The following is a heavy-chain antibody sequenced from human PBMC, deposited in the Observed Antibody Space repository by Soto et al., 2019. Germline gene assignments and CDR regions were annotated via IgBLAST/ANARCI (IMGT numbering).Heavy chain of an antibody. CDR3: ARGLLAYFGMDV. J-gene: IGHJ6*02. D-gene: IGHD1-26*01. Sequence: QLVQSGAEVKKPGASVKVSCKASGYSFTNYDISWVRQAPGQGLEWMAWISAHNGNKHYAEKFQGRVSTTTDTSTSTAYMEVRTLKTDDTAVYYCARGLLAYFGMDVWGQGITVTVS. CDR2: ISAHNGNK. CDR1: GYSFTNYD. V-gene: IGHV1-18*01.